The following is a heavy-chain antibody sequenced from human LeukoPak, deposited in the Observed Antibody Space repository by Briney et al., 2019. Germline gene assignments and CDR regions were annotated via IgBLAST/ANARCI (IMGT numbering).Heavy chain of an antibody. D-gene: IGHD6-19*01. Sequence: PGGSLRLSCAASGFTFSSYAMSWVRQAPGKGLEWVSAISGSGGSTYYADSVKGRLTISRDNSKNTLYLQMNSLRAEDTAVYYCAKGRSAGLMGFQHWGQGTLVTVSS. CDR1: GFTFSSYA. V-gene: IGHV3-23*01. CDR2: ISGSGGST. J-gene: IGHJ1*01. CDR3: AKGRSAGLMGFQH.